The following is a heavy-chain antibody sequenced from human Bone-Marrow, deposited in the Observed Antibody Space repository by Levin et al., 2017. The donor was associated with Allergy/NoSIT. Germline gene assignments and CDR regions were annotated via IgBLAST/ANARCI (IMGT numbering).Heavy chain of an antibody. CDR1: GGSFSGYY. CDR3: ARPQYLYYYYYYMDV. J-gene: IGHJ6*03. Sequence: QSQTLSLTCAVYGGSFSGYYWSWIRQPPGKGLEWIGEINHSGSTNYNPSLKSRVTISVDTSKNQFSLKLSSVTAADTAVYYCARPQYLYYYYYYMDVWGKGTTVTVSS. D-gene: IGHD4-11*01. CDR2: INHSGST. V-gene: IGHV4-34*01.